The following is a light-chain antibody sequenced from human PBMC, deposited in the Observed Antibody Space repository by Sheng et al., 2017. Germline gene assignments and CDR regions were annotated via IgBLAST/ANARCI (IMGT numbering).Light chain of an antibody. Sequence: DIQLTQSPSFLSASVGDRVTITCRASQGISSYLAWYQQKPGKAPKLLIYAASTLQSGVPSRFSGSGSGTEFTLTISSLQPEDFATYYCQQYYSYPRTFGQGTKVGNQT. CDR2: AAS. J-gene: IGKJ1*01. V-gene: IGKV1-9*01. CDR3: QQYYSYPRT. CDR1: QGISSY.